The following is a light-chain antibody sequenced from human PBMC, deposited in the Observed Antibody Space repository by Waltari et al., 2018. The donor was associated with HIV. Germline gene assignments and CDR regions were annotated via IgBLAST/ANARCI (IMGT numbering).Light chain of an antibody. CDR1: QDISNF. Sequence: DVQMTQSPSSLSASVGDRVTITCQASQDISNFLNWYQQKPGKAPKLLIYDATDLETGVPSRFSGRGSGTDFTFTISSLQPEDIATYYCLQYDNVPPLSFGGGTKVEIK. J-gene: IGKJ4*01. CDR3: LQYDNVPPLS. CDR2: DAT. V-gene: IGKV1-33*01.